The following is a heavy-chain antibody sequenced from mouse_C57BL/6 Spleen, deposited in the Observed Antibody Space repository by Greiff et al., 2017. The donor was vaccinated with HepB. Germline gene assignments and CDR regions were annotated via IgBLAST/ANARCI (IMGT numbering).Heavy chain of an antibody. J-gene: IGHJ2*01. D-gene: IGHD1-1*01. CDR2: ISDGGSYT. CDR1: GFTFSSYA. Sequence: EVKLMESGGGLVKPGGSLKLSCAASGFTFSSYAMSWVRQTPEKRLEWVATISDGGSYTYYPDNVKGRFTISRDNAKNNLYLQMSHLKSEDTALYYCARDRINYGSSWFDYWGQGTTLTVSS. V-gene: IGHV5-4*01. CDR3: ARDRINYGSSWFDY.